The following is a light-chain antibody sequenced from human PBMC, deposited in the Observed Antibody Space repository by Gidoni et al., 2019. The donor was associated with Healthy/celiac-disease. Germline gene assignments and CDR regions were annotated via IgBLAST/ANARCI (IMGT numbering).Light chain of an antibody. Sequence: PGERATLSCRASQSVSSSYLAWYQQKPGQAPRLLIYGASSRATGIPDRFSSSGSGTDFTLTISRLEPEDFSVYYCQQYGSSPPYTFGQGTKLEIK. CDR3: QQYGSSPPYT. CDR2: GAS. J-gene: IGKJ2*01. CDR1: QSVSSSY. V-gene: IGKV3-20*01.